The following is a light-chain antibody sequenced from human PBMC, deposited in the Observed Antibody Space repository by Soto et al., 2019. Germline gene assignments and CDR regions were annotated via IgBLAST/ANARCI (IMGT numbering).Light chain of an antibody. Sequence: DIQMTQSPSTLSASVGDRVTITCRASQSISSWLAWYQQKPGKAPKLLSYKASSLESGVPSRFSGSGSGTEFTLTISSLQPDDFAPDYCRQYNSYLLTFGGGTKVEIK. J-gene: IGKJ4*01. CDR2: KAS. V-gene: IGKV1-5*03. CDR3: RQYNSYLLT. CDR1: QSISSW.